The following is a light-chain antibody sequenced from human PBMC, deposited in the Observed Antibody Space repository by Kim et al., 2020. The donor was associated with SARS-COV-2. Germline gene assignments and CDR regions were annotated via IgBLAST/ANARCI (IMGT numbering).Light chain of an antibody. J-gene: IGKJ4*01. CDR3: QQHYSTPLT. Sequence: ATINCKSSQSVLSSSNNKNSLVWYQQKPGQPPKVLIYWASTRESGVPARFSGSGSGTDFTLSISSLQAEDAAVYYCQQHYSTPLTFGGGTKVDIK. CDR2: WAS. V-gene: IGKV4-1*01. CDR1: QSVLSSSNNKNS.